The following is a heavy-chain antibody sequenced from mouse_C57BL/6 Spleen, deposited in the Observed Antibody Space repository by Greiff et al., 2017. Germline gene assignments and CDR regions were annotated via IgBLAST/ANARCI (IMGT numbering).Heavy chain of an antibody. J-gene: IGHJ2*01. CDR3: AGYYYGLDD. CDR2: IWTGGGT. V-gene: IGHV2-9-1*01. Sequence: VKLVESGPGLVAPSQSLSITCTVSGFSLTSYAISWVRQPPGKGLEWLGVIWTGGGTNYNSAIKSRLSISKDNSKSQVFLKMNSLQTEDTARYYCAGYYYGLDDWGQGTTLTVSS. CDR1: GFSLTSYA. D-gene: IGHD1-1*01.